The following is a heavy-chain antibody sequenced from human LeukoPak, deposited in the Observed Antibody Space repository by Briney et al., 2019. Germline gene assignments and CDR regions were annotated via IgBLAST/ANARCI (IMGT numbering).Heavy chain of an antibody. CDR1: GGSISSYY. V-gene: IGHV4-59*01. CDR3: ARGVGYGSGYFDY. CDR2: IYYSGST. Sequence: SETLSLTCTVSGGSISSYYWSWIQQPPGKGLEWIGYIYYSGSTNYNPSLKSRVTISVDTSKNQFSLKLSSVTAADTAVYYCARGVGYGSGYFDYWGQGTLVTVSS. D-gene: IGHD3-10*01. J-gene: IGHJ4*02.